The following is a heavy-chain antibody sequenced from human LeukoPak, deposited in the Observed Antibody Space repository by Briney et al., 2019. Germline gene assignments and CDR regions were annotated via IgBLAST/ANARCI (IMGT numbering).Heavy chain of an antibody. CDR3: ARDTRDSSSWPRAFDI. Sequence: PGESLRLSCAASGFTFSSYSMNWVRQAPGKGLEWVSYISSSSRTIYYADSVKGRFTISRDNAKNSLYLQMNSLRAEDTAVYYCARDTRDSSSWPRAFDIWGQGTMVTVSS. CDR2: ISSSSRTI. V-gene: IGHV3-48*04. CDR1: GFTFSSYS. D-gene: IGHD6-13*01. J-gene: IGHJ3*02.